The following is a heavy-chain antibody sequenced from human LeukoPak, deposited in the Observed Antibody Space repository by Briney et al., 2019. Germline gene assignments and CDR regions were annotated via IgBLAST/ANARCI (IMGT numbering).Heavy chain of an antibody. Sequence: PGGSLRLSCAASGFTFSDYYMSWIRQAPGKGLEWVSYISSSSSTIYYADSVKGRFTISRDNAKNSLYLQMNSLRAEDTAVYYCARDREITPGYYYYYMDVWGKGTTVTVSS. J-gene: IGHJ6*03. CDR3: ARDREITPGYYYYYMDV. CDR1: GFTFSDYY. D-gene: IGHD1-14*01. CDR2: ISSSSSTI. V-gene: IGHV3-11*04.